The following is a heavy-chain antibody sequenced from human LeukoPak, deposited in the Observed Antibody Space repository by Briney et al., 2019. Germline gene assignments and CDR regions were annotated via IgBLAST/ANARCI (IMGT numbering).Heavy chain of an antibody. CDR1: GYTFTSYG. J-gene: IGHJ3*02. V-gene: IGHV1-18*01. D-gene: IGHD4-23*01. Sequence: ASVKVSCKASGYTFTSYGISWGRQAPGQGLEWMGWISAYNGNTSYAQKLQGRVTMTTDTSTSTAYMELRSLRSDDTAVYYCARDGLATVVTKGFAFDIWGQGTMVTVSS. CDR3: ARDGLATVVTKGFAFDI. CDR2: ISAYNGNT.